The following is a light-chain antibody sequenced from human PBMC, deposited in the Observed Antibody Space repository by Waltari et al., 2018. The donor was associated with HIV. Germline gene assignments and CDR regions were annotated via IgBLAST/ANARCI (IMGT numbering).Light chain of an antibody. V-gene: IGLV2-14*03. CDR3: SPYTRSSVF. CDR1: SSDVGGYSY. CDR2: DAP. Sequence: QSALTQPASVSGSPGQSITISCTGISSDVGGYSYVSWYQQHPGKAPKLMIFDAPNRPSVVSNRFSGSKSGDTASLTISLLQAEDEAVYFCSPYTRSSVFFGGGTRLTVL. J-gene: IGLJ2*01.